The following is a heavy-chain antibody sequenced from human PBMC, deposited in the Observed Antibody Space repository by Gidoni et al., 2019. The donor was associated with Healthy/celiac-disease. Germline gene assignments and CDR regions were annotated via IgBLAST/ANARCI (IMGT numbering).Heavy chain of an antibody. J-gene: IGHJ2*01. V-gene: IGHV4-39*01. Sequence: QLQLQESGPGLVKPSETLSLTCPVSGGSISSSSYYWGWIRQPPGKGLEWIGSIYYSGSTYYNPSLKSRVTISVDTSKNQFSLKLSSVTAADTAVYYCARHPSCSGGSCYSGYWYFDLWGRGTLVTVSS. CDR1: GGSISSSSYY. CDR3: ARHPSCSGGSCYSGYWYFDL. D-gene: IGHD2-15*01. CDR2: IYYSGST.